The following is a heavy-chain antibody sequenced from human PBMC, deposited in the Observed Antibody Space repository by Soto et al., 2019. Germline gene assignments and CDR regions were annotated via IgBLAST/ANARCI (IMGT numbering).Heavy chain of an antibody. V-gene: IGHV5-51*01. J-gene: IGHJ6*03. CDR1: EESSASYW. Sequence: KKDCQGAEESSASYWLGWLIKMPGKGLEWMGIIYPGDSDTRYSPSFQGQATISADKSISTAYLQWSSLKASDTALYYCARRSLYYYYMDVWGKGTTVTVSS. CDR3: ARRSLYYYYMDV. CDR2: IYPGDSDT.